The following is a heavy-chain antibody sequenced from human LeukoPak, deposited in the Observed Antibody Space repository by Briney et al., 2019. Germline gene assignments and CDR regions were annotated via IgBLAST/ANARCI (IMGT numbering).Heavy chain of an antibody. V-gene: IGHV3-74*03. Sequence: PGGSLRLSCAASGFPLNTYWMHWVRQAPGKGLVWVSRVNTEGTTTEYADSVKGRFTISRDNAKNTLSLQMNSLSAEDTAVYYCARSNYDSTTFYYHLDLWGQGTLVTVSS. D-gene: IGHD2/OR15-2a*01. CDR3: ARSNYDSTTFYYHLDL. CDR1: GFPLNTYW. J-gene: IGHJ5*02. CDR2: VNTEGTTT.